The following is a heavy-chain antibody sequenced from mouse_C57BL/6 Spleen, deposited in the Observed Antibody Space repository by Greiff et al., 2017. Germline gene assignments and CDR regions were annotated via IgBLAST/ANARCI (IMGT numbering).Heavy chain of an antibody. CDR1: GYTFTSYW. CDR3: ARFGPNWDRDFDY. CDR2: INPSSGYT. D-gene: IGHD4-1*01. Sequence: QVQLQQSGAELAKPGALVKLSCKASGYTFTSYWMHWVKQRPGQGLEWIGYINPSSGYTKYNQKFKDKATLTADKSSSTAYMQLSSLTYEDSAVYYCARFGPNWDRDFDYWGQGTTLTVSS. V-gene: IGHV1-7*01. J-gene: IGHJ2*01.